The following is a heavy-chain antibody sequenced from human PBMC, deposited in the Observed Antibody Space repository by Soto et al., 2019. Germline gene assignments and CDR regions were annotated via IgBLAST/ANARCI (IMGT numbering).Heavy chain of an antibody. D-gene: IGHD2-2*01. CDR1: GGTFSSYA. Sequence: QVQLVQSGAEVKKPGSSVKVSCKASGGTFSSYAISWVRQAPGQGLEWMGGIIPIFGTANYAQKFQGRVTITADESTSNAYMELSSLRSEDKAVYYCARGRGVPAARNYYYYCGMDVWGQGTTVTVSS. V-gene: IGHV1-69*01. CDR3: ARGRGVPAARNYYYYCGMDV. J-gene: IGHJ6*02. CDR2: IIPIFGTA.